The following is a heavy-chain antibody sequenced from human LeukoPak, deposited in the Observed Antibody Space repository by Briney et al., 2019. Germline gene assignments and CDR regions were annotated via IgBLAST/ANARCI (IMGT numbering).Heavy chain of an antibody. CDR3: AKKGDTAMGDY. Sequence: GRSLRLSCAASGFTFSNYGMHWVRQVPGKKLEWVAVISYDGSNKYYADSVKGRFTISRDNSKNTLYLQMNSLRAEDTAVYYCAKKGDTAMGDYWGQGTLVTVSS. V-gene: IGHV3-30*18. CDR2: ISYDGSNK. D-gene: IGHD5-18*01. J-gene: IGHJ4*02. CDR1: GFTFSNYG.